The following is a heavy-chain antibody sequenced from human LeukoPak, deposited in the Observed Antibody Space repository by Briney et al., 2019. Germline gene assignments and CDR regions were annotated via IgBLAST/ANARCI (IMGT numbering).Heavy chain of an antibody. CDR2: VSSSGTP. CDR3: ARQKWDRLTYPYYGMDV. J-gene: IGHJ6*02. CDR1: GDSINNYY. V-gene: IGHV4-59*08. Sequence: SQTLSLTCTVSGDSINNYYWSWIRQPPAKGLEWIGYVSSSGTPDSNPSIKSRVTISLDTSRNQFSLQLSSVTAADTAVYYCARQKWDRLTYPYYGMDVWGQGTTVTVSS. D-gene: IGHD1-26*01.